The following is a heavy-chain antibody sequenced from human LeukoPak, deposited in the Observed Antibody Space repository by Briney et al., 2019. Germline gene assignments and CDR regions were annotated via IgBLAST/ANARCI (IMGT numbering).Heavy chain of an antibody. CDR2: ISAYNGYT. D-gene: IGHD6-19*01. V-gene: IGHV1-18*01. J-gene: IGHJ4*02. CDR3: ARASPRSIAVAGTREDY. CDR1: GYTFTSYG. Sequence: GASVQVSCKASGYTFTSYGISGVRQAPAQGLEGMGWISAYNGYTNYAQKLQGRVTTTTDTSTSTAYMELRSLRSDDTAVYYCARASPRSIAVAGTREDYWGQGTLVTVSS.